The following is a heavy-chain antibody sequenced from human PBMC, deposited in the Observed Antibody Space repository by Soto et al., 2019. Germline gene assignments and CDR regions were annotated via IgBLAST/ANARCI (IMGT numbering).Heavy chain of an antibody. CDR2: IYYSGST. V-gene: IGHV4-59*01. D-gene: IGHD3-10*01. CDR3: ARAPLRFGDQGDI. CDR1: GGSISSYY. J-gene: IGHJ3*02. Sequence: PSETLSLTCTVSGGSISSYYWSWIRQPPGKGLEWIGYIYYSGSTNYNPSLKSRVTISVDTSKNQFSLKLSSVTAADTAVYYCARAPLRFGDQGDIWGQGTMVTVSS.